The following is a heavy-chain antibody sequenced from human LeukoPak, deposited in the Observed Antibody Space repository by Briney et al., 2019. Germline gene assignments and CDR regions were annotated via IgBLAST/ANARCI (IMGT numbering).Heavy chain of an antibody. J-gene: IGHJ5*02. Sequence: ASVKVSCKASGGTFSSYAISWVRQAPGQGLEWMGWINTNTGNPTYAQGFTGRFVFSLDTAVSTAYLQISSLKAEGTAVYYCAREGILSVYNWFDPWGQGTLVTVSS. CDR2: INTNTGNP. V-gene: IGHV7-4-1*02. CDR1: GGTFSSYA. CDR3: AREGILSVYNWFDP. D-gene: IGHD2-15*01.